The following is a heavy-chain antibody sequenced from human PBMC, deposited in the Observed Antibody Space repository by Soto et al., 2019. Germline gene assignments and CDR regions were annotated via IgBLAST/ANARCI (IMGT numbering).Heavy chain of an antibody. CDR1: GFTFSSYY. J-gene: IGHJ4*02. CDR3: ESSGANYNRIDY. V-gene: IGHV3-11*06. CDR2: ISNSGTFS. D-gene: IGHD1-1*01. Sequence: GGSLRLSCEGSGFTFSSYYISWIRQAPGKGLEWISYISNSGTFSYYADSVKGRFSISRDNTKNLLYLQMNSLRAEDTAVYYFESSGANYNRIDYWGQGTPVTVSS.